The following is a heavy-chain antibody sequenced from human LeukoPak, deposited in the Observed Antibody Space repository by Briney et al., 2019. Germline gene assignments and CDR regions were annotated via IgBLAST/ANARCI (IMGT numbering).Heavy chain of an antibody. CDR3: ARATGGGYDYYYYYMDV. CDR1: GYTFTGYY. D-gene: IGHD5-12*01. V-gene: IGHV1-2*02. Sequence: GASVKVSCKASGYTFTGYYMHWVRQAPGQGLEWMGWINPNSGGTNYAQKFQGRVTMTRDTSISTAYMELSRLRSDDTAVYYCARATGGGYDYYYYYMDVWGKGTTVTISS. CDR2: INPNSGGT. J-gene: IGHJ6*03.